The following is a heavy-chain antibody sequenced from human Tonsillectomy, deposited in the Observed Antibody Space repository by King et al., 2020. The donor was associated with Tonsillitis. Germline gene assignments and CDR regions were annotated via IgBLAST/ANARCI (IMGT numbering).Heavy chain of an antibody. CDR3: ARDQDSGWSGIDY. V-gene: IGHV3-53*01. Sequence: VQLVESGGGLIQPGGSLRLSCAASGFTVSSNYMTWVRQAPGKGLEWVSVIYSGGSTYYADSVKGRFTISRDNSTNTLYLQMNSLRAEDTAVYYCARDQDSGWSGIDYWGQGTLVTVSS. J-gene: IGHJ4*02. CDR2: IYSGGST. D-gene: IGHD6-19*01. CDR1: GFTVSSNY.